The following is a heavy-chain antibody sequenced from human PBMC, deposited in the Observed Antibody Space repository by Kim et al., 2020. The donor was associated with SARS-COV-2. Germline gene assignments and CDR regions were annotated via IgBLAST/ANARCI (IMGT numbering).Heavy chain of an antibody. J-gene: IGHJ3*02. V-gene: IGHV3-23*01. CDR3: AKSSSTWENDAFDI. D-gene: IGHD2-2*01. CDR2: ITVSGSNT. Sequence: GGSPRLSCAASGFTFSSYAMTWVRQAPGKGLEWVSAITVSGSNTYYADSVRGRFTISRDNSKNTLYLQMNSLRADDTAVYYCAKSSSTWENDAFDIWGQGTMVTVS. CDR1: GFTFSSYA.